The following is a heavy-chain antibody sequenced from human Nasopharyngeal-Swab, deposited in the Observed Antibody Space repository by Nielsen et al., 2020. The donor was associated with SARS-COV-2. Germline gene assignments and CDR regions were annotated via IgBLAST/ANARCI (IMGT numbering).Heavy chain of an antibody. CDR3: VRDESGDYLGLPFDS. CDR1: GASISNRTYY. J-gene: IGHJ4*02. CDR2: VFYTGT. V-gene: IGHV4-39*07. Sequence: SETLSLTCSVSGASISNRTYYWGWIRQSPEKGLQWIGTVFYTGTYYNPSLQSRVTISVDTSKNQFSLKLTSVTAADTAVYYCVRDESGDYLGLPFDSWGPATLVTVSS. D-gene: IGHD4-17*01.